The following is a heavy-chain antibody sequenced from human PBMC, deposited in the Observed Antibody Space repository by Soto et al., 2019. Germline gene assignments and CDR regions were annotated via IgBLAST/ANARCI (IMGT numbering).Heavy chain of an antibody. V-gene: IGHV4-59*01. CDR2: IYYSGST. J-gene: IGHJ3*02. CDR3: ARDSTPHDAFDI. D-gene: IGHD2-15*01. CDR1: GGSISSYY. Sequence: SGGSISSYYWSWIRQPPGKGLEWIGYIYYSGSTNYNPSLKSRVTISVDTSKNQFSLKLSSVTAADTAVYYCARDSTPHDAFDIWGQGTMVTVSS.